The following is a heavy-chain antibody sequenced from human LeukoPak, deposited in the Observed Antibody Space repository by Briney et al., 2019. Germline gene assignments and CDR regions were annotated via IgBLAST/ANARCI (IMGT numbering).Heavy chain of an antibody. CDR1: GYTFTSYD. D-gene: IGHD3-22*01. J-gene: IGHJ5*02. V-gene: IGHV1-8*01. CDR2: MNPNSGNT. Sequence: GASVTVSCKASGYTFTSYDINWVRQATGQGLEWMGWMNPNSGNTGYAQKFQGRVTMTRNTSIGTAYMELSSLRSEDTAVYYCARDYYDSSGYYYNWFDPWGQGTLVTVSS. CDR3: ARDYYDSSGYYYNWFDP.